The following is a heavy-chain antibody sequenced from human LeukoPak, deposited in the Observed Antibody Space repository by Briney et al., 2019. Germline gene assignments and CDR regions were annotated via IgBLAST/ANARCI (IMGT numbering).Heavy chain of an antibody. CDR1: GFTFSSYG. CDR2: IASDGGMK. CDR3: AKGRAAAQGY. D-gene: IGHD6-13*01. J-gene: IGHJ4*02. V-gene: IGHV3-30*18. Sequence: GGSLRLSCAASGFTFSSYGMHWVRQVPGKGLEWVAVIASDGGMKYYADSMKGRFTISRDNSKNTLYLQVDSLRAEDTAVYYCAKGRAAAQGYWGQGTLVTVSS.